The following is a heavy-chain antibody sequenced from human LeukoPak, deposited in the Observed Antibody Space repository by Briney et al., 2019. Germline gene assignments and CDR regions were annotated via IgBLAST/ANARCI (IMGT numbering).Heavy chain of an antibody. CDR2: ISSSGSTI. D-gene: IGHD3-22*01. CDR1: GFTFSSYS. J-gene: IGHJ4*02. Sequence: PGGSLRLSCAASGFTFSSYSMNWVRQAPGKGLEWVSYISSSGSTIYYADSVKGRFTISRDNAKNSLYLQMNSLRAEDTAVYYCARGRETYYYDSSGYYSTPGYFDYWGQGTLVTVSS. CDR3: ARGRETYYYDSSGYYSTPGYFDY. V-gene: IGHV3-48*04.